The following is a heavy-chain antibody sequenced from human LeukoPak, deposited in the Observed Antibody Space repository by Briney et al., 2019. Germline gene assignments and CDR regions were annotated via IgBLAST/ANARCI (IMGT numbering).Heavy chain of an antibody. V-gene: IGHV4-59*12. CDR3: ASGGRDYGDYIFDY. CDR1: GGSISSYY. Sequence: SETLSLTCTVSGGSISSYYWSWIRQPPGKGLEWIGYIYYSGSTNYNPSLKSRVTISVDTSKNQFSLKLSSVTAADTAVYYCASGGRDYGDYIFDYWGQGTLVTVSS. D-gene: IGHD4-17*01. CDR2: IYYSGST. J-gene: IGHJ4*02.